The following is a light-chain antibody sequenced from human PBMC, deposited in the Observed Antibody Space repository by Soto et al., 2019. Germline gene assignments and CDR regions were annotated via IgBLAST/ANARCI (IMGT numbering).Light chain of an antibody. CDR2: EVS. CDR3: GSYGGSNIVV. CDR1: SSDVGGYNY. J-gene: IGLJ2*01. Sequence: QSVLTQPPSASGSPGQAVTISCTGTSSDVGGYNYVSWYQQHPGKAPKLMIYEVSKRPSGVPDRFSGSKSGNTASLTVSGLQAEDEADYYWGSYGGSNIVVFGGGSKLTVL. V-gene: IGLV2-8*01.